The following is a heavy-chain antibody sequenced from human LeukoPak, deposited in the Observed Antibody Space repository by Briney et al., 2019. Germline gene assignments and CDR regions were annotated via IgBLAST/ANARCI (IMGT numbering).Heavy chain of an antibody. V-gene: IGHV3-23*01. CDR1: GLTFNNYA. J-gene: IGHJ5*01. Sequence: GGSLRLSCAASGLTFNNYALTWIHQAPGKGLEWVSSISGRGGNTYYAGSVKGRFTISRDDSKNTLFLQMNSLRAEDTAVYYCATGYSDSLRSPLDSWGQGTLVTVSS. CDR2: ISGRGGNT. CDR3: ATGYSDSLRSPLDS. D-gene: IGHD3-22*01.